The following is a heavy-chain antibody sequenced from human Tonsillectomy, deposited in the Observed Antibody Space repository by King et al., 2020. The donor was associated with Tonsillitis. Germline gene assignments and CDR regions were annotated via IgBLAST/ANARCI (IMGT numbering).Heavy chain of an antibody. CDR3: ARLSSCSGGSCYSRWFDP. Sequence: LQLQESGPGLVKPSENLSLTCTVSGGSISSSSYYWGWIRQPPGKGLEWIGSIYYSGSTYYNPSLKSRVTISVDTSKNQFSLKLSSVTAADTAVYYCARLSSCSGGSCYSRWFDPWGQGTLVTVSS. CDR2: IYYSGST. D-gene: IGHD2-15*01. CDR1: GGSISSSSYY. J-gene: IGHJ5*02. V-gene: IGHV4-39*01.